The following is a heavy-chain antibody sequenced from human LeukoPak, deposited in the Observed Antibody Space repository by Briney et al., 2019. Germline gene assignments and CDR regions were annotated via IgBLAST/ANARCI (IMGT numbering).Heavy chain of an antibody. CDR2: ISGSGGST. CDR1: GFTFSSAA. V-gene: IGHV3-23*01. CDR3: VKSSRVVVIAIHYYYYGLGV. J-gene: IGHJ6*01. Sequence: GGSLRLSCGASGFTFSSAAMRWVRQAPGKGLEWVSDISGSGGSTYYADSVKGRFTISRDNSKNTLYLQMNSLRAEDTALYYCVKSSRVVVIAIHYYYYGLGVWEQGTTVTVSS. D-gene: IGHD3-22*01.